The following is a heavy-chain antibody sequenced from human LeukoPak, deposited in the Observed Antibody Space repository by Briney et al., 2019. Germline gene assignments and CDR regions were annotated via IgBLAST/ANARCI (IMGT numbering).Heavy chain of an antibody. V-gene: IGHV1-69*04. Sequence: SVKVSCKASGGTFCSYAISWVRQAPGQGLEWMGRIIPILGIANYAQKFQGRVTITADKSTSTAYMELSSLRSGDTAVYYCARENDYGYFSPDYWGQGTLVTVSS. J-gene: IGHJ4*02. D-gene: IGHD4-17*01. CDR2: IIPILGIA. CDR1: GGTFCSYA. CDR3: ARENDYGYFSPDY.